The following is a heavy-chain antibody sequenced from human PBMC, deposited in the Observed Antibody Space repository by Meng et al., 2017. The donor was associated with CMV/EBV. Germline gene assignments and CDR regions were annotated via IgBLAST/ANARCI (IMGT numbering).Heavy chain of an antibody. V-gene: IGHV3-15*01. Sequence: GESPKTSCAASGFTFSYAWTSWVRPAPGKGLEWGGRIKSKTDGGITDYAAPVKGRFTISRDDSKNTLYLQMNSLKTEDTAVYYCTTEIIGAANYDFWSVRDWFDPWGQGTLVTVSS. J-gene: IGHJ5*02. D-gene: IGHD3-3*01. CDR1: GFTFSYAW. CDR3: TTEIIGAANYDFWSVRDWFDP. CDR2: IKSKTDGGIT.